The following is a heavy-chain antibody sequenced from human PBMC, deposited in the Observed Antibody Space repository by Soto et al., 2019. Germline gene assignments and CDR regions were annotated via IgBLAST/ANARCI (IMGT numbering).Heavy chain of an antibody. CDR2: IWYDGSNK. D-gene: IGHD2-15*01. CDR3: ARDRAYGGTHFDY. Sequence: GVSLRLSCAASGFTFSSYGMHWVRQAPGKGLEWVAVIWYDGSNKYYADSVKGRFTISRDNSKNTLYLQMNSLRAEDTAVYYCARDRAYGGTHFDYWGQGTLVTVSS. V-gene: IGHV3-33*01. CDR1: GFTFSSYG. J-gene: IGHJ4*02.